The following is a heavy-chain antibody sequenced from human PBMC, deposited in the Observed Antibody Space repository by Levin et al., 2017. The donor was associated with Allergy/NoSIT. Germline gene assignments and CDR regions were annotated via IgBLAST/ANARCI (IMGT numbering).Heavy chain of an antibody. V-gene: IGHV1-18*01. J-gene: IGHJ4*02. Sequence: RASVKVSCKASGYSFPTYDISWVRQAPGQGLEWMGWISTKNGNTNHIQGLRGRVTMTTDTSTSTAYMELRSLRSDDTAVYYCARGGSSSGFDYWGQGTLVTVSS. CDR3: ARGGSSSGFDY. CDR2: ISTKNGNT. CDR1: GYSFPTYD. D-gene: IGHD3-3*01.